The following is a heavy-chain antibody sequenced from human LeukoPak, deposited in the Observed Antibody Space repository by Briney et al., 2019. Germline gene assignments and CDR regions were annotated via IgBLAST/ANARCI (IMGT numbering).Heavy chain of an antibody. Sequence: ASVKVSCKASGYTFTNYYIHWVRQAPGQGLEWMGLINPGGGNTDYTQNFQGRVTMTRDTSASTVYMELSSLRSEDTAIYYCARIRDGYNDAYDIWGQGTVVTVPS. CDR1: GYTFTNYY. CDR3: ARIRDGYNDAYDI. J-gene: IGHJ3*02. CDR2: INPGGGNT. V-gene: IGHV1-46*01. D-gene: IGHD5-24*01.